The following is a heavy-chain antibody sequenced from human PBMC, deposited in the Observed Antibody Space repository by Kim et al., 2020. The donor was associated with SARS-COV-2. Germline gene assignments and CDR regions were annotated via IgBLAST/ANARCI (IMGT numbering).Heavy chain of an antibody. CDR1: GYTFTSYG. D-gene: IGHD1-26*01. V-gene: IGHV1-18*04. CDR2: ISAYNGNT. CDR3: ARDLPLIVGATGWFDP. Sequence: ASVKVSCKASGYTFTSYGISWVRQAPGQGLEWMGWISAYNGNTNYAQKLQGRVTMTTDTSTSTAYMELRSLRSDDTAVYYCARDLPLIVGATGWFDPWGQGTLVTVSS. J-gene: IGHJ5*02.